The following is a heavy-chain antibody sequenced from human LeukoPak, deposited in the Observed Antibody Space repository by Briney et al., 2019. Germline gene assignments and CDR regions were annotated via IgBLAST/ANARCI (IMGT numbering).Heavy chain of an antibody. CDR2: ISERGGST. V-gene: IGHV3-23*01. D-gene: IGHD3-10*01. J-gene: IGHJ4*02. Sequence: GGSLRLSCVVSGITLSNYGMSWVRQAPGKGLEWVSGISERGGSTNYADSVKGRFIISRDTSKNTVYLQMNSLRVEDTAVYFFAKGGMLIGAFIIIGFQKEAYSFDSWGQGILVTVSS. CDR3: AKGGMLIGAFIIIGFQKEAYSFDS. CDR1: GITLSNYG.